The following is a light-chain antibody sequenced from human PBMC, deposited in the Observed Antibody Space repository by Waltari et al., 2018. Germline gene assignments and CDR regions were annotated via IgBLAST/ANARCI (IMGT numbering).Light chain of an antibody. CDR2: AAS. Sequence: DTQMTQSPSSLSASVGDRVTITCRASHTITTYLNWYQQKPGKAPKVLISAASTLHSGVPSMFSGSGSRTYFTLTISSLQPEDFATYYCQQSYETPLTFGGGTRVEIK. CDR1: HTITTY. J-gene: IGKJ4*01. CDR3: QQSYETPLT. V-gene: IGKV1-39*01.